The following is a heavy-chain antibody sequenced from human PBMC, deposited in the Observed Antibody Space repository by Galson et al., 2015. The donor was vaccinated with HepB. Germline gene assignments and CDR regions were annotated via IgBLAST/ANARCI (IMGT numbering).Heavy chain of an antibody. Sequence: CAISGDSVSSNSAAWNWTRQSPSRGLEWLGRTYYRSKWYTDYAISVKGRITINADTSKNQFSLQLKSVTPEDTAVYFCAGGQNTYFDYWGQGILVTVAA. D-gene: IGHD2/OR15-2a*01. J-gene: IGHJ4*02. V-gene: IGHV6-1*01. CDR3: AGGQNTYFDY. CDR2: TYYRSKWYT. CDR1: GDSVSSNSAA.